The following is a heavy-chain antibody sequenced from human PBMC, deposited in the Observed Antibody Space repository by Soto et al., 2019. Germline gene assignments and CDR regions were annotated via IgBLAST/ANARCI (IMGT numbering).Heavy chain of an antibody. CDR3: ARPTGGHDAGGNYMDV. Sequence: QVQLLQSGSEVKKPGSSVKVSCRASGGSLSSYPVTWVRQAPGQGLEWMGRIIPIVGLTNYAQKFQGRVTITADKSTATAYMELRSLRSDDTAVYYCARPTGGHDAGGNYMDVWGKGTTVIVSS. J-gene: IGHJ6*03. V-gene: IGHV1-69*02. CDR1: GGSLSSYP. D-gene: IGHD2-8*02. CDR2: IIPIVGLT.